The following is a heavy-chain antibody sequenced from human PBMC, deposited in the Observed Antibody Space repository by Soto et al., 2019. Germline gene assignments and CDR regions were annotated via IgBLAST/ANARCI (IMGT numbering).Heavy chain of an antibody. Sequence: GGSLRLSCAASGFTVSSNYMSWVRQAPGKGLEWVSVIYSGGSTYYADSVKGRFTISRDNSKNTLYLQMNSLRAEATAVYYCARDSLDLLSFDIWGHGTMVTVSS. CDR1: GFTVSSNY. CDR3: ARDSLDLLSFDI. CDR2: IYSGGST. D-gene: IGHD1-7*01. V-gene: IGHV3-53*01. J-gene: IGHJ3*02.